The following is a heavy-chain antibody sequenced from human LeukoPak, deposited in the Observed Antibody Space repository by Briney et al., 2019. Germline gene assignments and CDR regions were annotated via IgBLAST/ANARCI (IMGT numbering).Heavy chain of an antibody. Sequence: GESLKISCKASGYSFFNHWIGWVRQPPGKGLEWMGVIYPGDSDTRYSPSFQGQVTISADKSISTAYLQWSSLKASDTAMYYCARLTYYYDSSGYPLNYYSNYYMDVWGKGTTVTVSS. CDR1: GYSFFNHW. CDR3: ARLTYYYDSSGYPLNYYSNYYMDV. CDR2: IYPGDSDT. D-gene: IGHD3-22*01. J-gene: IGHJ6*03. V-gene: IGHV5-51*01.